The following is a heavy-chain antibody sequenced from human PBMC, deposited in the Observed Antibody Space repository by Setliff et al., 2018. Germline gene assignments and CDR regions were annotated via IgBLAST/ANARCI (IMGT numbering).Heavy chain of an antibody. CDR2: IYPGDSDT. V-gene: IGHV5-51*01. J-gene: IGHJ5*02. CDR1: GYSFSRYW. Sequence: PGESLKISCQGSGYSFSRYWIGWVRQMPGKDLEWMGIIYPGDSDTRYSPSFQGQVTISADKSISTAYLQWSSLKASDTAMYYCARRVGVVVSNWFDPWGQGTLVTVSS. D-gene: IGHD2-2*01. CDR3: ARRVGVVVSNWFDP.